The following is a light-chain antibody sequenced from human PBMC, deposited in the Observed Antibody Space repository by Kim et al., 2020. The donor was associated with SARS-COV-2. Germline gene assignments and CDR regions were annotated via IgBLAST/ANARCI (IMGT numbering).Light chain of an antibody. CDR3: TSYTRSDTWV. CDR1: SSDVGAYNL. V-gene: IGLV2-14*03. CDR2: DVS. Sequence: PISCNGTSSDVGAYNLVSWYQQHPGTAPKFMIHDVSHRPSGVSNRFSGSKSGNTASLTISGLQAEDEADYYCTSYTRSDTWVFGGGTKLTVL. J-gene: IGLJ2*01.